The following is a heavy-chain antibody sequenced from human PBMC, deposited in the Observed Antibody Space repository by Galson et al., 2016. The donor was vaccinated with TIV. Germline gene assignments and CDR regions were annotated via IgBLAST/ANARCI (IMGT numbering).Heavy chain of an antibody. V-gene: IGHV5-10-1*01. J-gene: IGHJ4*02. D-gene: IGHD3/OR15-3a*01. CDR3: VRPGLGIKADY. Sequence: QSGAEVKMPGESLTISCKGSGYTFTDYWIAWVRQMPGKGLEWMGRIYPEDSYTNYTPSFQGHVTISADKSITTAYLQCGSLKASDTAIYYCVRPGLGIKADYWGQGTLVTVSS. CDR1: GYTFTDYW. CDR2: IYPEDSYT.